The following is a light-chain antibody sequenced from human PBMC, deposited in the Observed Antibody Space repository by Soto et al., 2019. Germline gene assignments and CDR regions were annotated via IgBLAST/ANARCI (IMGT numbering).Light chain of an antibody. CDR1: QSITSNY. CDR2: AVS. Sequence: EIVLTQSPGTLSLSPGERATLSCRARQSITSNYLAWYQQKPGQAPRLLVYAVSGRPNGVPDRFSGSGSGTDFTLTISRLEPEDFALYYCQQYGRSPYTFGQGTKVDIK. V-gene: IGKV3-20*01. CDR3: QQYGRSPYT. J-gene: IGKJ2*01.